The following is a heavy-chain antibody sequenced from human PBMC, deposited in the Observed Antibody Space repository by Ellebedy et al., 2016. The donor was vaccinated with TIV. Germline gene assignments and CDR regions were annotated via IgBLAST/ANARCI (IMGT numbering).Heavy chain of an antibody. CDR1: GDSINNYY. CDR2: MYSDGSP. CDR3: ARYAFGSGSFDY. D-gene: IGHD3-10*01. Sequence: SETLSLTXTVSGDSINNYYWSWVRQPAGKGLEWIGRMYSDGSPNYNPSLKSRVTMSVDTSENQFSLRLSSVTAADTAVYYCARYAFGSGSFDYWGQGILVTVSS. J-gene: IGHJ4*02. V-gene: IGHV4-4*07.